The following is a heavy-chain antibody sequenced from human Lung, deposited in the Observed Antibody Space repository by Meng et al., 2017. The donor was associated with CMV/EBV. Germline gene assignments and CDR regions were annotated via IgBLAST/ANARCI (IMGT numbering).Heavy chain of an antibody. CDR2: INHSGST. V-gene: IGHV4-34*01. J-gene: IGHJ6*02. Sequence: LSCAVYGGSFSGYYWSWIRQPPGKGLEWIGEINHSGSTNYNPSLKSRVTISVDTSKNQFSLKLSSVTAADTAVYYCARWATANYYYYGMDVWGQGTTVTVSS. CDR1: GGSFSGYY. CDR3: ARWATANYYYYGMDV. D-gene: IGHD5-24*01.